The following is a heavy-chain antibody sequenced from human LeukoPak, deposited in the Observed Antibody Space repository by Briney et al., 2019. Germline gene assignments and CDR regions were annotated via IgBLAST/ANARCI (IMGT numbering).Heavy chain of an antibody. CDR1: GFTFSTYS. D-gene: IGHD6-19*01. J-gene: IGHJ4*02. CDR3: MGASRGLYFDY. CDR2: ISDDGGRK. Sequence: PGGSLRLSCTVSGFTFSTYSMHWLRQSPGKGLEWVTVISDDGGRKYYTDSVKGRFTISRDNSKNTLYLEMNSLRAEDTAVYYCMGASRGLYFDYWGQGTLVTVSS. V-gene: IGHV3-30*04.